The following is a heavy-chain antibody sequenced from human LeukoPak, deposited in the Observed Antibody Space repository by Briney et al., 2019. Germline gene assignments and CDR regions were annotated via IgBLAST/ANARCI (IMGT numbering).Heavy chain of an antibody. D-gene: IGHD2-15*01. J-gene: IGHJ6*02. Sequence: ASVKVSCKASGYTFTSYDINWVRQATGQGLEWMGWMNTNSGNTGYAQKFLGRVTMTRNTSISTAYMELSSLRSEDTAVYYCARRAGYCSGGSCYQVDVWGQGTTVIVSS. CDR3: ARRAGYCSGGSCYQVDV. V-gene: IGHV1-8*01. CDR1: GYTFTSYD. CDR2: MNTNSGNT.